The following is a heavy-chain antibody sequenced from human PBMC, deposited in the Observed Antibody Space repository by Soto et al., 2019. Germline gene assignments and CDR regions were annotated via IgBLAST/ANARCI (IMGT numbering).Heavy chain of an antibody. J-gene: IGHJ5*02. Sequence: ASVKVSCKASGYSFTNNDVSWVRQATGQGLEWMGWVNPGSGDTGYAQKFQGRVTMTRDISTATAYMELSSLRSDDTAIYYCARMATFGSLNWFDPWGQGTLVTVSS. CDR3: ARMATFGSLNWFDP. CDR2: VNPGSGDT. D-gene: IGHD3-16*01. CDR1: GYSFTNND. V-gene: IGHV1-8*01.